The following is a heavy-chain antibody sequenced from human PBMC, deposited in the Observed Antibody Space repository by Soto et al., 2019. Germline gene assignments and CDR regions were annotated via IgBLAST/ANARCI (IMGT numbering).Heavy chain of an antibody. D-gene: IGHD1-26*01. CDR2: ISAYNGNT. J-gene: IGHJ4*02. CDR1: GYTPTNYD. Sequence: QVPLVQSGAEVKKPGASVTVSCKTSGYTPTNYDIGWVRQAPGQGLAWMGWISAYNGNTNSAQKLQCRLTMTTDTSTRTAYMELRSLRSDDTAVYYCARALYRSGTYYAFDNWGQGTLVTVSS. CDR3: ARALYRSGTYYAFDN. V-gene: IGHV1-18*01.